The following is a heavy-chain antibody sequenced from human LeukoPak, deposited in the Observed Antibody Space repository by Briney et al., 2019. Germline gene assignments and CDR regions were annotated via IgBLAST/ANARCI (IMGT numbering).Heavy chain of an antibody. Sequence: GGSLRLSCAASGFTFSSYWMSWVRQAPGEGLEWVANIKQDGSEKYHVDSVEGRFTISRDKAKNSLYLQTNSLRGEDMAVYYCARVYKAGGLLEWSHSSYYYYYMDVGGKGSTVTVSS. CDR1: GFTFSSYW. D-gene: IGHD3-3*01. V-gene: IGHV3-7*01. J-gene: IGHJ6*03. CDR3: ARVYKAGGLLEWSHSSYYYYYMDV. CDR2: IKQDGSEK.